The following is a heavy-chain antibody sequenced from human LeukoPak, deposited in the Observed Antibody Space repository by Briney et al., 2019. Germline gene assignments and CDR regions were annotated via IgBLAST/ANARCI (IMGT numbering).Heavy chain of an antibody. CDR1: GGSLNNYY. CDR3: ARDRLGGAVASWKSEY. Sequence: SETLSLTCTVSGGSLNNYYWSWIRQPPGKGLEWIGSIYHSGSTNYNPSLKSGVTISVDTSNNHFPLKLTSVTAADTAVYYCARDRLGGAVASWKSEYWGQGILVTVSS. V-gene: IGHV4-59*01. CDR2: IYHSGST. J-gene: IGHJ4*02. D-gene: IGHD6-19*01.